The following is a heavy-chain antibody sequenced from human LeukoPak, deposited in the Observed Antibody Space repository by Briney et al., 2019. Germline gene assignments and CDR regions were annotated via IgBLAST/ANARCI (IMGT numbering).Heavy chain of an antibody. CDR1: EYSFTNYW. D-gene: IGHD1-26*01. Sequence: GESLKISCRGSEYSFTNYWIGWVRQMPGKGLEWMAIIYPGDSDTRYDPSFQGQVTISADKSISTAYLQWSSLKASDAAMYYCAGSVGAKGSFDYWGQGTLVTVSS. V-gene: IGHV5-51*01. CDR3: AGSVGAKGSFDY. CDR2: IYPGDSDT. J-gene: IGHJ4*02.